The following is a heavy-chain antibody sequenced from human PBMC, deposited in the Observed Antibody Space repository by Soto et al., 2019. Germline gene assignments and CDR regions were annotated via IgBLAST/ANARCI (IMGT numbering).Heavy chain of an antibody. V-gene: IGHV4-59*08. CDR1: GGSISSYY. Sequence: PSETLSLTCTVSGGSISSYYWSWIRQPPGKGLEWIGYIYYSGSTNYNPSLKSRVTISVDTSKNQFSPKLSSVTAADTAVYYCARLDSFLSSPHFDYWGQGTLVTVSS. D-gene: IGHD6-13*01. CDR2: IYYSGST. J-gene: IGHJ4*02. CDR3: ARLDSFLSSPHFDY.